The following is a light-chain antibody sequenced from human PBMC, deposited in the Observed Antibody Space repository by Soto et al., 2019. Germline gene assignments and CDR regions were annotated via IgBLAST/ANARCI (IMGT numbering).Light chain of an antibody. Sequence: EIVMTQSPATLSVSPGERVTLSCRASQSVSIYLARYQQRPGQAPRPLIYGASTRATGIPARFSASGSGTEFTLTINSLQSEDFAVYYCQQYNYWPLTFGGGTRVEI. V-gene: IGKV3-15*01. CDR2: GAS. CDR1: QSVSIY. CDR3: QQYNYWPLT. J-gene: IGKJ4*01.